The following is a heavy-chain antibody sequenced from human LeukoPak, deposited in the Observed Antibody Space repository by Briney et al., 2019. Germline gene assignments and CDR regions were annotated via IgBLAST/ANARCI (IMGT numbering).Heavy chain of an antibody. D-gene: IGHD3-22*01. V-gene: IGHV4-4*07. Sequence: NPSETLSLTCTVSGGSISSYYWSWIRQPAGKGLEWIGRISPSGSTNYNPSLKSRVTMSVDTSKNQFSLKLSSVTAADTAVYYCARDQGYYDSSGYPGGYYGMDVWGQGTTVTVSS. J-gene: IGHJ6*02. CDR1: GGSISSYY. CDR2: ISPSGST. CDR3: ARDQGYYDSSGYPGGYYGMDV.